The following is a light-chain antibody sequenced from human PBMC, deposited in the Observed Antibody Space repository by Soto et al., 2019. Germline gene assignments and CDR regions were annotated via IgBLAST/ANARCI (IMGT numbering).Light chain of an antibody. CDR3: QQYNNWPPIT. CDR1: QSVSKS. CDR2: SAS. V-gene: IGKV3-15*01. Sequence: EIAMTQSPATLSASPGERATLSCRASQSVSKSLAWYQQKPGQAPRLLIYSASTRATGIPARFSGSGSETEFTINISSLQSEDFAVYYCQQYNNWPPITFGQGTRLEIK. J-gene: IGKJ5*01.